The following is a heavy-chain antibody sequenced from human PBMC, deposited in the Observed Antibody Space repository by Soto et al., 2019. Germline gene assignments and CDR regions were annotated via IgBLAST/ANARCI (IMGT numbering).Heavy chain of an antibody. Sequence: QITLKESGPTLVKPTQTLTLTCTFSGFSLSTRGVGVGWIRQPPGKALEWLALIYWDDDKRYGPSLKSRLTIPKDTSKNQVVLTMANMDPVDTATYYCAHIGITTWFTYWGQGTLVTVSS. CDR2: IYWDDDK. CDR1: GFSLSTRGVG. J-gene: IGHJ4*02. CDR3: AHIGITTWFTY. D-gene: IGHD3-10*01. V-gene: IGHV2-5*05.